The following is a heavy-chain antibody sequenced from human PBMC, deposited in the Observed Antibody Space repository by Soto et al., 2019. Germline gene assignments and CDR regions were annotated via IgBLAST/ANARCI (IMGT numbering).Heavy chain of an antibody. CDR1: GGSISSSSYY. CDR2: IYYGGST. V-gene: IGHV4-39*01. D-gene: IGHD3-10*01. CDR3: ARARITMVRGGQDFDY. J-gene: IGHJ4*02. Sequence: SETLSLTCTVSGGSISSSSYYWGWIRQPPGKGLEWIGSIYYGGSTYYNPSLKSRVTISVDTSKNQFSLKLSSVTAAGTAVYYCARARITMVRGGQDFDYWGQGTLVTVSS.